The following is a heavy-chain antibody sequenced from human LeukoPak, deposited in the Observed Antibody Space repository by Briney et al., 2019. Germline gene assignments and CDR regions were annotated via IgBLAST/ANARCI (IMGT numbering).Heavy chain of an antibody. CDR3: ARVRVEFGELLTYYYYYMDV. V-gene: IGHV4-4*09. J-gene: IGHJ6*03. Sequence: SETLSLTCTVSGGSISSYYWSWIRQPPGKGLEWIGYIYTSGSTNYNPSLKSRVTISVDTSKNQFSLKLSSVTAADTAVYYCARVRVEFGELLTYYYYYMDVWGKGTTVTVSS. D-gene: IGHD3-10*01. CDR2: IYTSGST. CDR1: GGSISSYY.